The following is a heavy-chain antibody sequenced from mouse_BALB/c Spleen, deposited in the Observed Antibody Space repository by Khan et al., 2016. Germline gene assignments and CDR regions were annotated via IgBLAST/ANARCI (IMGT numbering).Heavy chain of an antibody. Sequence: QVQLQQSGAELAKPGASVKMSCKASGYTFTSYWMHWVKQRPGQGLEWMGYINPSTGYTEYNQKFKDKATLTADKSSSTAYMQLSSLTSEDSGVYYCSIYSYGCTYVGDWRQGTTLTVSS. D-gene: IGHD1-1*01. CDR3: SIYSYGCTYVGD. CDR2: INPSTGYT. J-gene: IGHJ2*01. CDR1: GYTFTSYW. V-gene: IGHV1-7*01.